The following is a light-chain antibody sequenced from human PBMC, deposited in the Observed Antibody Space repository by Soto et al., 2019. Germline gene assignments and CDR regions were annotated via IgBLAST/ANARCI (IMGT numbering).Light chain of an antibody. Sequence: DIQMPQSPSTLSASVGDRVTITCRASQSISSWLAWYQQKPGKAPKLLIYKASSLESGVPSRFSGSGSGTEFILSINSLQPEDIATYYCQQVSSFPRTFGGGTKVDIK. J-gene: IGKJ4*02. CDR1: QSISSW. V-gene: IGKV1-5*03. CDR3: QQVSSFPRT. CDR2: KAS.